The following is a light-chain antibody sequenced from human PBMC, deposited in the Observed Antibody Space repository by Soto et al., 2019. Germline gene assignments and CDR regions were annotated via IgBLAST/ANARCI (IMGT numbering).Light chain of an antibody. CDR2: EVR. CDR3: SSYTSSSTWV. Sequence: QSALTQPASVSGSPGQSITISCTGTSSDVGAYNYVSWYQQHPGKAPKLMIYEVRHRPSGVSDRFSGSRSGNTASLTISGLQTEDEADYYCSSYTSSSTWVFGGGTKLTVL. J-gene: IGLJ3*02. CDR1: SSDVGAYNY. V-gene: IGLV2-14*01.